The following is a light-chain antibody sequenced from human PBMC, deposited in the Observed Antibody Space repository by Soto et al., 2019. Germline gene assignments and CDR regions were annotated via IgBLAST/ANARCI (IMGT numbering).Light chain of an antibody. V-gene: IGKV2-28*01. CDR3: MQALQTPFT. CDR1: QSLLHSNGYNY. CDR2: LGS. Sequence: DIVMTQSPLSLPVTPGEPASISCRSSQSLLHSNGYNYLDWYLQKPGQSPQLLIYLGSNRASGVPERFSGSGSGTDFTLKISRVEAEDVGVYYCMQALQTPFTFGPGTKVYVK. J-gene: IGKJ3*01.